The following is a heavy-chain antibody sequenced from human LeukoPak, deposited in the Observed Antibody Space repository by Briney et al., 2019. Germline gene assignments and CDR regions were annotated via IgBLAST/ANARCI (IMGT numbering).Heavy chain of an antibody. J-gene: IGHJ4*02. D-gene: IGHD3-10*01. CDR1: GYSFTSYL. CDR3: AREYYGSTDY. CDR2: IYPGDSDT. V-gene: IGHV5-51*01. Sequence: GESLKISCKGSGYSFTSYLIGWVRQMPGKGLGGMGIIYPGDSDTRYSPSFQGLVTISADKSISTASLQWSSLKASDTAMYYCAREYYGSTDYWGQGTLVTVSS.